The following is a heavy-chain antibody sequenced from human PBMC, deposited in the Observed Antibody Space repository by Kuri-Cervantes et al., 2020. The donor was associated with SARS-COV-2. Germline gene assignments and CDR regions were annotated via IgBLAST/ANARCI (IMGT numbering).Heavy chain of an antibody. J-gene: IGHJ4*02. CDR1: GYTSTSYA. V-gene: IGHV7-4-1*02. CDR3: ARSEVGQQWLEQSLIDY. Sequence: ASVKVSCKASGYTSTSYAMNWVRQAPGQGLEWMGWINTNTGNPTYAQGFTGRFVFSLDTSVSTAYLQISSLKAEDTAVYYCARSEVGQQWLEQSLIDYWGQGTLVTVSS. CDR2: INTNTGNP. D-gene: IGHD6-19*01.